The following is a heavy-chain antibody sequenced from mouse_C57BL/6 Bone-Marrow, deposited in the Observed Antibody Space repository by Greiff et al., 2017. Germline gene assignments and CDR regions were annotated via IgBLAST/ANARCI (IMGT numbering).Heavy chain of an antibody. CDR1: GYAFTNYL. CDR3: AREGIGYLDY. D-gene: IGHD2-2*01. Sequence: VQLVESGAELVRPGTSVKVSCKASGYAFTNYLIEWVKQRPGQGLEWIGVINPGSGGTNYNEKFKGKATLTADKSSSTAYMQLSSLTSEDSAVYFCAREGIGYLDYWGQGTSGTVSS. CDR2: INPGSGGT. J-gene: IGHJ4*01. V-gene: IGHV1-54*01.